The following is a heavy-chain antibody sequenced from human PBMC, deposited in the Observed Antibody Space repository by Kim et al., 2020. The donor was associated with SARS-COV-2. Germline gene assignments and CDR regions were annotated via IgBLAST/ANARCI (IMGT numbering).Heavy chain of an antibody. V-gene: IGHV3-7*04. Sequence: GSLRLSCAASGFSFSSSWMSWVRQAPGKGLEWVATIKGDGSGEFYVDSVKGRFTISRDTAKNSLYLQMIILGAEDTAMYYCAKDVLEIWGQGTMITVSP. CDR2: IKGDGSGE. CDR1: GFSFSSSW. J-gene: IGHJ3*02. CDR3: AKDVLEI.